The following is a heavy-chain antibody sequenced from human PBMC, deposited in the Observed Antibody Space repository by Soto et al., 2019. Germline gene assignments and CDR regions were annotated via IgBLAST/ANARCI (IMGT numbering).Heavy chain of an antibody. J-gene: IGHJ6*03. CDR1: GFTFSSYW. CDR2: IKQDGSEK. CDR3: ARLDYYGSGSYYYYYYMDV. V-gene: IGHV3-7*01. Sequence: GGSLRLSCAASGFTFSSYWMSWVRQAPGKGLEWVANIKQDGSEKYYVDSVKGRFTISRDNAKNSLYLQMNSLRAEDTAVYYCARLDYYGSGSYYYYYYMDVWGKGTTVTVSS. D-gene: IGHD3-10*01.